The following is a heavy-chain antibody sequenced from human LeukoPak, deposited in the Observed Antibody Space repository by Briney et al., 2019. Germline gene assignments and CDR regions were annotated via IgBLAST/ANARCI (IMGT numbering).Heavy chain of an antibody. CDR2: IYTSGST. V-gene: IGHV4-4*07. D-gene: IGHD2-21*02. CDR1: GGSISSYY. J-gene: IGHJ3*02. Sequence: SETLSLTCTVSGGSISSYYWSWIRQPAGKGLEWIGRIYTSGSTNYNPSLKSRVTISVDTSKNQFSLKLSSVTAADTAVYYCARVVAVVVTPDDAFDIWGQGTMVTDSS. CDR3: ARVVAVVVTPDDAFDI.